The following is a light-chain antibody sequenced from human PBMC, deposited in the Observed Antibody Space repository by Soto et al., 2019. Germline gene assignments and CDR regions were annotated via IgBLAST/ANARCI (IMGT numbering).Light chain of an antibody. Sequence: QSALTQPRSVSGSPGQSVTISCTGTNSDVGGYNYVSWYQQHPGIVPKLLIYDVNKRPSGVPDRFSASKSGNTASLTISGLQAEDEADYYCCSYASTNTQVFGTGTKLTVL. CDR2: DVN. J-gene: IGLJ1*01. CDR3: CSYASTNTQV. CDR1: NSDVGGYNY. V-gene: IGLV2-11*01.